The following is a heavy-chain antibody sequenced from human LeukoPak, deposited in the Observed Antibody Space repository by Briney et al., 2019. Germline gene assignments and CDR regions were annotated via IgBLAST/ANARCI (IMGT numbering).Heavy chain of an antibody. CDR2: IKQDGSEK. J-gene: IGHJ4*02. D-gene: IGHD1-26*01. Sequence: GGSLRLSCAASGFTFSSYWVSWVRQAPGKGLEWVANIKQDGSEKYYVDSVKGRFIISRDNAKNLLYLQMNSLRAEDTAVYYCARDQVGATDPFDYWGQGTLVTVSS. V-gene: IGHV3-7*01. CDR3: ARDQVGATDPFDY. CDR1: GFTFSSYW.